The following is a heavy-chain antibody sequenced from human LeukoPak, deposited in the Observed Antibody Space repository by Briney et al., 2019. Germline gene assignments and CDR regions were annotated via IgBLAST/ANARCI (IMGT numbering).Heavy chain of an antibody. J-gene: IGHJ4*02. Sequence: ASVKVSCKASGYTFTSYDINWVRQATGQGLEWMGWMNPNSGNTGYAQKFQGRVTMTRDTSTSTVYMDLSSLRSKDTAVYYCARDQSSGWGPFDYWGQGTLVTVSS. CDR2: MNPNSGNT. CDR3: ARDQSSGWGPFDY. V-gene: IGHV1-8*01. D-gene: IGHD6-19*01. CDR1: GYTFTSYD.